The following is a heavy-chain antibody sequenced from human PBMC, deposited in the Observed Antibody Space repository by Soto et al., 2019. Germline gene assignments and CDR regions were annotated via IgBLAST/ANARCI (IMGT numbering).Heavy chain of an antibody. D-gene: IGHD6-13*01. CDR1: GFTFNSHE. V-gene: IGHV3-48*03. J-gene: IGHJ4*02. CDR3: ARGLLSSSGY. Sequence: EVQLVESGGGLIQPGGSLRLSCAASGFTFNSHEMNWVRQAPGKGLEWVSYISSSGSTIYYADSVKGRFSISRDNAENSLYLQMNSLRAEDTAVYYCARGLLSSSGYWGQGTLVTVSS. CDR2: ISSSGSTI.